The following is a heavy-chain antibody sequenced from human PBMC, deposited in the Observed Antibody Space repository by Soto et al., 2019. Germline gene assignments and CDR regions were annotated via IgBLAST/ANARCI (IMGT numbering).Heavy chain of an antibody. CDR3: ARAPLFYDSSGYPSHIFDI. J-gene: IGHJ3*02. D-gene: IGHD3-22*01. V-gene: IGHV3-53*01. CDR1: GFTVSSTY. Sequence: PGGSLRLSCEASGFTVSSTYMSWVRQAPGKGLEWVSFIYSGGSTSYADSVKVRFIISRDSSKNTLYLQMNSLRAEDTAVYYCARAPLFYDSSGYPSHIFDIWGQGTMVTVSS. CDR2: IYSGGST.